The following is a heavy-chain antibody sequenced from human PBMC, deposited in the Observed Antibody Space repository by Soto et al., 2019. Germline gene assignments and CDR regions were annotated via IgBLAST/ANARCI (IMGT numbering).Heavy chain of an antibody. Sequence: KASGYTFTSYAINWVRQATGQGLEWMGWMNPDSGNTGYAQKFEGRVTMTRKTSIRTAYMELSSLRSEDTAVYYCAREVWLLTNWFDPWGQGTLVTVSS. CDR1: GYTFTSYA. D-gene: IGHD3-22*01. J-gene: IGHJ5*02. V-gene: IGHV1-8*01. CDR2: MNPDSGNT. CDR3: AREVWLLTNWFDP.